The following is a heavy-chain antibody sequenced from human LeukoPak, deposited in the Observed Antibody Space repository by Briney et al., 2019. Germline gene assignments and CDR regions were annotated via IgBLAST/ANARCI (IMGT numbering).Heavy chain of an antibody. CDR1: GFTFSSYA. Sequence: QTGGSLRLSCAASGFTFSSYAMSWVRQTPGKGLEWVSTISGSGASTFYADSVKGRFTISRDNSKNTLYLQMNSLRAEDTAIYYCAKGYCSGGNCYQYFDYWGQGTLVTVAS. V-gene: IGHV3-23*01. D-gene: IGHD2-15*01. CDR3: AKGYCSGGNCYQYFDY. J-gene: IGHJ4*02. CDR2: ISGSGAST.